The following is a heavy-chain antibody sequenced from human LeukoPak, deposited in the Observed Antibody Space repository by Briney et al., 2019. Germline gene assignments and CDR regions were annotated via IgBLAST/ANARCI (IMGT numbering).Heavy chain of an antibody. CDR2: FGGSGRTS. D-gene: IGHD2-2*01. V-gene: IGHV3-23*01. Sequence: GGSLRLSCAASGYTFDSYAMTWVRQAPGKGLEWVSSFGGSGRTSHYADSVKGRFTIYSDNSRNTLYLQMNSLRADDTAVYYCAKAHCSGTSCYPGAFDIWGPGTMVTVSS. J-gene: IGHJ3*02. CDR1: GYTFDSYA. CDR3: AKAHCSGTSCYPGAFDI.